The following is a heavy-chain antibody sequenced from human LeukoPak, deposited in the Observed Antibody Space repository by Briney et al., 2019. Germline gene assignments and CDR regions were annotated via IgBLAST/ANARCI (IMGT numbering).Heavy chain of an antibody. D-gene: IGHD1-1*01. CDR1: GYTFSSYY. J-gene: IGHJ4*02. Sequence: RASVKVSCKASGYTFSSYYMHWVRQAPGQGLEWVGIINPGDGGTSYAQKFQGRVTMTEDTSTDTAYMELSSLRSEDTAVYYCATALSRTAPGYYFDYWGQGTLVTVSS. CDR3: ATALSRTAPGYYFDY. CDR2: INPGDGGT. V-gene: IGHV1-46*01.